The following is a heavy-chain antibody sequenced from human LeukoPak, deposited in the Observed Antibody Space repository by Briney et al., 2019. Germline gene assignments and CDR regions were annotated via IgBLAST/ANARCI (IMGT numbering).Heavy chain of an antibody. CDR3: AYRSSGWEGGAFDI. J-gene: IGHJ3*02. CDR2: INPNSGGT. V-gene: IGHV1-2*02. Sequence: ASVKVSCKASGYTFTGYYMHWVRQAPGQGLEWMGWINPNSGGTNYAQKFQGRVTMTRDTSISTAYMELSRLRSDDTAVYYCAYRSSGWEGGAFDIWGQWTMVTVSS. D-gene: IGHD6-19*01. CDR1: GYTFTGYY.